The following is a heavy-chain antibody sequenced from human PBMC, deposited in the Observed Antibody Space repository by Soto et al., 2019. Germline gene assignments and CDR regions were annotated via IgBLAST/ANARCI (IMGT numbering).Heavy chain of an antibody. D-gene: IGHD6-19*01. Sequence: QVQLQESVPGLVKPSQTLSLTCTVSGGSISSGGYYWSWIRQHPGKGLEWIGYIYDNDSTYYNPSLKSRVTMSVDMSRNQFSLKLSSVTAADTAVYYCARHHMAATDMYFDYWGQGTLVTVSS. V-gene: IGHV4-31*03. CDR2: IYDNDST. J-gene: IGHJ4*02. CDR3: ARHHMAATDMYFDY. CDR1: GGSISSGGYY.